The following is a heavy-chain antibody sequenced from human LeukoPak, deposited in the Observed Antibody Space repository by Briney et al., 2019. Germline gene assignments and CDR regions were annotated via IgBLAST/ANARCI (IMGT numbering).Heavy chain of an antibody. J-gene: IGHJ4*02. CDR3: ARDETSGSGAFEY. D-gene: IGHD3-10*01. V-gene: IGHV4-34*01. Sequence: PSETLSLTCAVYGGSFSGYYWSWIRQPPGKGLEWIGEINHSGSTNYNPSLKSRVTISVDTSKNQFSLKLSSATAADTAVYYCARDETSGSGAFEYWGQGTLVTVSS. CDR1: GGSFSGYY. CDR2: INHSGST.